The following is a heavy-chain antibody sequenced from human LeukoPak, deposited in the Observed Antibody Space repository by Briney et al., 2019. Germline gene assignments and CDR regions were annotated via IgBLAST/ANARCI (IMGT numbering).Heavy chain of an antibody. Sequence: ASVKVSCKVSGYTLTELSMHWVRQAPGKGLEWMGGFDPEDGETIYAQKFQGRVTMTEDTSTDTAYMELSSLRSEDTAVYYYATDLLGATTMDYWGQGTLVTVSS. V-gene: IGHV1-24*01. CDR1: GYTLTELS. CDR2: FDPEDGET. CDR3: ATDLLGATTMDY. D-gene: IGHD1-26*01. J-gene: IGHJ4*02.